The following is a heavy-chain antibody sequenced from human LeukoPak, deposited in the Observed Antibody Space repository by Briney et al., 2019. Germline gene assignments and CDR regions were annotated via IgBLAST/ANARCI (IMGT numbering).Heavy chain of an antibody. Sequence: SETLSLTCTVSGGSISSYYWSWIRQPPGKGLEWIGYIYYSGSTNYNPSLKSRVTISVDTSKNQFSLKLSSVTAADTAVYYCARRVYDILTGSPYYMDVWGKGTTVTVSS. D-gene: IGHD3-9*01. V-gene: IGHV4-59*01. CDR2: IYYSGST. CDR1: GGSISSYY. J-gene: IGHJ6*03. CDR3: ARRVYDILTGSPYYMDV.